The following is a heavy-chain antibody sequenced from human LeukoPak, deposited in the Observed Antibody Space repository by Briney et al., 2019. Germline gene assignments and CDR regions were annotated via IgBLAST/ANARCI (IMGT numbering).Heavy chain of an antibody. CDR2: IHYRGST. Sequence: SETLSLTCSVSGVSIRTSTYYWGWIRQPPGKGLEWIANIHYRGSTYYNPSLKSRATISLDTPKNQFSLRLSSVSAADTAVYYCARPAAMATGWFDPWGQGTLVAVSS. D-gene: IGHD5-18*01. CDR1: GVSIRTSTYY. CDR3: ARPAAMATGWFDP. V-gene: IGHV4-39*01. J-gene: IGHJ5*02.